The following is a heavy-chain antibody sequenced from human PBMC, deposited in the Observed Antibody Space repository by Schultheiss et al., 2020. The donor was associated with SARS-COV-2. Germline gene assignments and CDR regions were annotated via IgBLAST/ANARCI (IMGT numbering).Heavy chain of an antibody. J-gene: IGHJ4*02. D-gene: IGHD3-10*01. CDR3: ARTTYFYGSGSYYNPLYFDY. Sequence: ASVKVSCKASGYTFTSYAMHWVRQAPGQGLEWMGWISVYNDNTNYAQKLQGRVTMTTDTSTNTAYMELRSLRSDDTAVYYCARTTYFYGSGSYYNPLYFDYWGQGTLVTVSS. CDR1: GYTFTSYA. CDR2: ISVYNDNT. V-gene: IGHV1-18*01.